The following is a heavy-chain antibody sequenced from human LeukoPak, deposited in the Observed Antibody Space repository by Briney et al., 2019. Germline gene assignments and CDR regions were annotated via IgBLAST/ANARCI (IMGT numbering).Heavy chain of an antibody. CDR1: GGTFSSYA. D-gene: IGHD6-19*01. CDR3: ERGGRNSSGWPEQIDY. J-gene: IGHJ4*02. Sequence: ASVKVSCKASGGTFSSYAISWVRQAPGQGLEWMGGIIPIFGTANYAQKFQGRVTITADESTSTAYMELSSLRSEDTAVYYCERGGRNSSGWPEQIDYWGQGTLVTVSS. V-gene: IGHV1-69*13. CDR2: IIPIFGTA.